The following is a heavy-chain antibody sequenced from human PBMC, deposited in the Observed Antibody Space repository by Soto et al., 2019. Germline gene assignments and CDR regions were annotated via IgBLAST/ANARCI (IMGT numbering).Heavy chain of an antibody. V-gene: IGHV1-3*01. J-gene: IGHJ4*02. CDR2: ISAGNGNT. D-gene: IGHD3-22*01. CDR3: ARTPSYYYYDSSGYYDY. Sequence: ASVKVSCKASGYTFTSYAMHWVRQAPGQRLEWMGWISAGNGNTNYSQKFQGRVTMTTDTSTSTAYMELRSLRSDDTAVYYCARTPSYYYYDSSGYYDYWGQGTLVTVSS. CDR1: GYTFTSYA.